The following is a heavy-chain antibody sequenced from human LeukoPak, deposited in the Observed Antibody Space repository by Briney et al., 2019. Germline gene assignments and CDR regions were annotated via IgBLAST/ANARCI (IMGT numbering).Heavy chain of an antibody. J-gene: IGHJ4*02. D-gene: IGHD1-26*01. V-gene: IGHV3-74*01. CDR3: ALVGTARRIY. CDR2: INGDGSST. Sequence: PGGPLRLSCAASGFTFSTYWMHWVRQAPGKGLVWVSRINGDGSSTNYADSVKGRFTISRDNAKNTLYLQMNSLRAEDTAVYYCALVGTARRIYWGQGTLVTVSS. CDR1: GFTFSTYW.